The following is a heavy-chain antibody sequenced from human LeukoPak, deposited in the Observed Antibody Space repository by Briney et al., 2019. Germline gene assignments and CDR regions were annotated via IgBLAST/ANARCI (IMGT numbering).Heavy chain of an antibody. CDR1: GFTFSSYE. V-gene: IGHV3-48*03. Sequence: GGSLRLSCAASGFTFSSYEMIWVRQAPGKGLEWVSYISRSGSDIYYADSVKGRFTISRVNAKNSLYLQMNSLRAEDTAVYYCARGVATRAWAFDIWGQGTMVTVSS. J-gene: IGHJ3*02. D-gene: IGHD5-24*01. CDR2: ISRSGSDI. CDR3: ARGVATRAWAFDI.